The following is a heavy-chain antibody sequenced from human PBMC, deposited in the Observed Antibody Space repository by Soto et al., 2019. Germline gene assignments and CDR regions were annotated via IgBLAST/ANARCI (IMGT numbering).Heavy chain of an antibody. CDR3: AKTGHSSSSANDAFDI. CDR2: ISGSGGST. D-gene: IGHD6-6*01. V-gene: IGHV3-23*01. Sequence: GESLKISCAASGFTFSSYAMSWVRQAPGKGLEWVSAISGSGGSTYYADSVKGRFTISRDNSKNTLYLQMNSLRAEDTAVYYCAKTGHSSSSANDAFDIWGQGTMVTVSS. J-gene: IGHJ3*02. CDR1: GFTFSSYA.